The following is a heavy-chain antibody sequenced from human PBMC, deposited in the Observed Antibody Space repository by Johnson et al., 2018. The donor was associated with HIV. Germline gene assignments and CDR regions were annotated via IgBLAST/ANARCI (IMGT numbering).Heavy chain of an antibody. CDR3: TTWPYYYDTSEDAFDI. CDR1: GFTFSSYA. V-gene: IGHV3-30*04. D-gene: IGHD3-22*01. J-gene: IGHJ3*02. Sequence: QVQLVESGGGVVQPGRSLRLSCAASGFTFSSYAMHWVRQAPGKGLEWVAVISYDGSNKYYADSVKGRFTISRDDSKNTLYLQMNSLKTEDTAVYYCTTWPYYYDTSEDAFDIWGQGTMVTVSS. CDR2: ISYDGSNK.